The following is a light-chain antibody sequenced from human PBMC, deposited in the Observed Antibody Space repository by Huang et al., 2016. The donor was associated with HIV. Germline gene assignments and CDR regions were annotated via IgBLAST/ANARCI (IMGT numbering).Light chain of an antibody. Sequence: EIVLTQSPATLSVSPGERATLSCRASQSVSSNLAWYQQKPGQAPRLLIYGASTRATGIPGRFSGSRSGTEFTLTISSLQSEDFALYYCQQYNDWPPWTFGQGTKVEIK. J-gene: IGKJ1*01. CDR2: GAS. CDR1: QSVSSN. V-gene: IGKV3-15*01. CDR3: QQYNDWPPWT.